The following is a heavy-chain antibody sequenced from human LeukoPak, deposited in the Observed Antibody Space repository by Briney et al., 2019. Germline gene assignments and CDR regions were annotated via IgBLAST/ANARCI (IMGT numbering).Heavy chain of an antibody. Sequence: PSETLSLTCAVSGGSISSGGYSWSWIRQPPGTGLEWIGYIYHSGSTYYNPSLKSRVTISVDRSKNQFSLKLSSVTAADTAVYYCARGGHVDDSFDYWGQGTLVTVSS. CDR1: GGSISSGGYS. J-gene: IGHJ4*02. D-gene: IGHD3-22*01. CDR2: IYHSGST. V-gene: IGHV4-30-2*01. CDR3: ARGGHVDDSFDY.